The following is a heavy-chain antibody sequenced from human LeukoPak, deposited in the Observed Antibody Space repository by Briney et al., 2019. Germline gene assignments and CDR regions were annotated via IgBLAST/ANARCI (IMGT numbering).Heavy chain of an antibody. J-gene: IGHJ3*02. CDR1: GASVSSNGYY. Sequence: SETLSLTCTVSGASVSSNGYYWNWIRQPPGKGLEWIGYIVNRGSTNYNPSLKSRVTISVDTSNNQFSLRLNSVTAADTAVYYCARDLESVDTAMANDAFDIWGQGTMVTVSS. CDR2: IVNRGST. D-gene: IGHD5-18*01. CDR3: ARDLESVDTAMANDAFDI. V-gene: IGHV4-61*08.